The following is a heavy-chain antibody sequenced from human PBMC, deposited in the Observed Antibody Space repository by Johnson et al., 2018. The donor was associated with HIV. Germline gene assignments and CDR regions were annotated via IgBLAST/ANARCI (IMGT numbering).Heavy chain of an antibody. CDR1: GFTFSSYP. J-gene: IGHJ3*02. V-gene: IGHV3-30*04. CDR2: ISYDGSNK. CDR3: GRYLSWNACDI. D-gene: IGHD6-13*01. Sequence: VKLLESGGGVVQPGRSLRLSCEASGFTFSSYPMHWVRQAPGKGLEWVAVISYDGSNKYSADSVKGRFTISRDNSKKNLYLQMNSLRSDDTTFYYGGRYLSWNACDIWGQGTMVTVSS.